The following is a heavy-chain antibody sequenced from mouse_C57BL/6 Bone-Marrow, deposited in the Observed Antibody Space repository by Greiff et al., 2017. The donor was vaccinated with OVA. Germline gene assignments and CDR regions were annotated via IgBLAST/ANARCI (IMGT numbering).Heavy chain of an antibody. J-gene: IGHJ4*01. CDR3: ARSGATVVGAMDY. Sequence: QVHVKQSGAELVRPGSSVKLSCKASGYTFTSYWMHWVTQRPIQGLEWIGNIDPSDSETHYNQKFKDKATLTVDKSSSTAYMQLSSLTSEDSAVYYCARSGATVVGAMDYWGQGTSVTVSS. D-gene: IGHD1-1*01. V-gene: IGHV1-52*01. CDR1: GYTFTSYW. CDR2: IDPSDSET.